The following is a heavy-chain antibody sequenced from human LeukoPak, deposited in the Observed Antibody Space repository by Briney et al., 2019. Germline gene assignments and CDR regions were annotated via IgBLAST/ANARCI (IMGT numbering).Heavy chain of an antibody. Sequence: SQTLSLTCTVSGGSISSGDYYWSWLRQPPGKGLEWIAYMYYSGSTYYNPSLKSRVTMSADTPKNQLSLKLSSVTAADTAVYYCARPYYYDSRIDPWGQGSLVTVSS. J-gene: IGHJ5*02. V-gene: IGHV4-30-4*01. CDR1: GGSISSGDYY. CDR2: MYYSGST. D-gene: IGHD3-22*01. CDR3: ARPYYYDSRIDP.